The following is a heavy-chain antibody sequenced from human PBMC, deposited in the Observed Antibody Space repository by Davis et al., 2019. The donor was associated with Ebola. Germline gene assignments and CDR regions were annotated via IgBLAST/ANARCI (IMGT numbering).Heavy chain of an antibody. CDR2: LGLSGDT. V-gene: IGHV3-23*01. Sequence: GGSLRLSCAASGFAFSSYVMSWVRRAPGKGLEWVSTLGLSGDTYYADSVKGRFTISRDNSKNPLHLQMNSLRVEDTAIYYCAKDTTNVWFDVWGQGTMVTVSS. J-gene: IGHJ3*01. CDR3: AKDTTNVWFDV. CDR1: GFAFSSYV. D-gene: IGHD1-26*01.